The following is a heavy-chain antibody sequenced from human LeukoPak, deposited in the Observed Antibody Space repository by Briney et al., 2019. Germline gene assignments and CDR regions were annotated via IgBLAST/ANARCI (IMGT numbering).Heavy chain of an antibody. CDR3: ARDEGYDSAEIFDY. D-gene: IGHD3-16*01. J-gene: IGHJ4*02. CDR1: GFTFSSYW. Sequence: PGGSLRLSCAASGFTFSSYWMSWVRQAPGKGLEWVANIKQDGSEKYYVDSVKGRFTISRDNAKNSLYLQMNSLRAEDTAVYYCARDEGYDSAEIFDYWGQGTLITVSS. V-gene: IGHV3-7*01. CDR2: IKQDGSEK.